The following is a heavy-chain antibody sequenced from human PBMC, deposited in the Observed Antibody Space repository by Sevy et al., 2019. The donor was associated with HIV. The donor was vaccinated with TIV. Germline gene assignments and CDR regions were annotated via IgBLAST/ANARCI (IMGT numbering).Heavy chain of an antibody. CDR3: AREGGGNSGFDF. Sequence: GGSPRLSCAASGFTFSSYSMNWVRQAPGKGLEWVSSISSSSSYIYYADSVKGRFTISRDNAKNSLYLQMNSLRAEDTAVYYCAREGGGNSGFDFWGRGTLVTVSS. V-gene: IGHV3-21*01. D-gene: IGHD2-21*02. CDR2: ISSSSSYI. CDR1: GFTFSSYS. J-gene: IGHJ4*02.